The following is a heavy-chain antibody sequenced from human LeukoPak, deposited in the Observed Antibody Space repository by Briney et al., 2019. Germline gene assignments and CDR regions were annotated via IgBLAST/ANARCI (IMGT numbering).Heavy chain of an antibody. D-gene: IGHD3-10*01. CDR3: TTYGSGRKFDC. J-gene: IGHJ4*02. V-gene: IGHV3-15*01. CDR1: GFTFTDAW. CDR2: IKTNTDGGTT. Sequence: PGGSVRLSCAASGFTFTDAWMSWVRQAPGKGLEWVGHIKTNTDGGTTDYAGPVKGRFTISRADSTNTLYLQMNSLKSEDTAVYYCTTYGSGRKFDCWGQGTLVTVSS.